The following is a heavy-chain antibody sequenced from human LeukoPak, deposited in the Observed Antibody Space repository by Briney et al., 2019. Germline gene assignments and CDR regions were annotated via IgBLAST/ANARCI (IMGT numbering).Heavy chain of an antibody. Sequence: SVKVSCKASGGTFSSYAISWVRQAPGQGLEWMGRIIPIFGTANYAQKFQGRVTITTDESTSTAYMELSSLRSEDTAMYYCATHRKNYYDSSGYYGNSFGYWGQGTLVTVSS. J-gene: IGHJ4*02. CDR1: GGTFSSYA. CDR2: IIPIFGTA. D-gene: IGHD3-22*01. V-gene: IGHV1-69*05. CDR3: ATHRKNYYDSSGYYGNSFGY.